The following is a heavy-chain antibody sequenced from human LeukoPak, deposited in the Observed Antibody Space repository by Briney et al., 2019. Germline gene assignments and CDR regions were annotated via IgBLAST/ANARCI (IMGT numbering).Heavy chain of an antibody. J-gene: IGHJ4*02. Sequence: ASVKVSCKASGYTFTSYYMHWVRQAPGQGLEWMGIINPSGGSTSYAQKFQGRVTMTRDTSTSTAYMELSSLRSEDTAVYYCVRSGYDRAIDYWGQGTLVTVSS. V-gene: IGHV1-46*01. CDR1: GYTFTSYY. CDR3: VRSGYDRAIDY. CDR2: INPSGGST. D-gene: IGHD5-12*01.